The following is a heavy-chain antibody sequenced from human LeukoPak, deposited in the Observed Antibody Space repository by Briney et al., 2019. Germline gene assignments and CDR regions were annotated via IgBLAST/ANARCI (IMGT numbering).Heavy chain of an antibody. Sequence: ASVKVSCKASGYTFTGYYMHWVRQAPGQGLEWMGWINPNSGGTNYAQKFQGRVTMTRDTSISTAYMELSRLRSDDTAVYYCAREANGIAVADTPNFDYWGQGTLVTVSS. V-gene: IGHV1-2*02. CDR3: AREANGIAVADTPNFDY. CDR2: INPNSGGT. J-gene: IGHJ4*02. D-gene: IGHD6-19*01. CDR1: GYTFTGYY.